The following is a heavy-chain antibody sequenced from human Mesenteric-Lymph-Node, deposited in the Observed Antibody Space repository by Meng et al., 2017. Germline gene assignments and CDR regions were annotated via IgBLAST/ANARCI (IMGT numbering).Heavy chain of an antibody. V-gene: IGHV3-21*01. CDR3: ARDPGGEAAIGL. Sequence: EVHLVESGGGLVKPGGSLRLSCAASGFTFSSYSMNWVRQAPGKGLEWVSSISSSSSYIYYADSVKGRFTISRDNAKNSLYLQMNSLRAEDTALYYCARDPGGEAAIGLWGRGTLVTVSS. CDR1: GFTFSSYS. CDR2: ISSSSSYI. D-gene: IGHD2-2*01. J-gene: IGHJ2*01.